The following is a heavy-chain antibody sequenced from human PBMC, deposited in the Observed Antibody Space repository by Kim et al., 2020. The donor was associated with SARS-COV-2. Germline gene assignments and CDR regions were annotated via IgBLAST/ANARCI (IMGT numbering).Heavy chain of an antibody. J-gene: IGHJ4*02. Sequence: GGSLRLSCGASGFTFSDYAMSWVRQAPGKGLQWVSTFSSGATSTYYADSVKGRFTISRDNSKNTLYMQMNSLRVEDTALYYCVKGGGSIYRYFDYWGQGTLVTVSS. CDR3: VKGGGSIYRYFDY. CDR1: GFTFSDYA. V-gene: IGHV3-23*01. CDR2: FSSGATST.